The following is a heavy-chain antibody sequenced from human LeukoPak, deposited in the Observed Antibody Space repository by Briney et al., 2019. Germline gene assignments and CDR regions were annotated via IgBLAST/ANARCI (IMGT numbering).Heavy chain of an antibody. D-gene: IGHD2-2*01. CDR2: ISASGNT. J-gene: IGHJ5*02. Sequence: SETLSLTCTVSGGSISNYYWSWIRQPAGKGLEWIGRISASGNTNYNPSLKSRVTMSVDTSMNLFALKLTSVTAADTAVYYCAREEPLSSTTWPWFDPWGQGTLVTVSS. CDR3: AREEPLSSTTWPWFDP. V-gene: IGHV4-4*07. CDR1: GGSISNYY.